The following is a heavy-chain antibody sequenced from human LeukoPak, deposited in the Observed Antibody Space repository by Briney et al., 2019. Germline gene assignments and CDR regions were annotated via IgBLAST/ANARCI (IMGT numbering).Heavy chain of an antibody. Sequence: GASVKVFCKASGYTFTGYYMHWVRQAPGQGLEWMGWINPNSGGTNYAQKFQGRVTMTRDTSISTAYMELSRLRSDDTAVYYCATDIVVVPAAIRGGGGVDYWGQGTLVTVSS. CDR1: GYTFTGYY. CDR3: ATDIVVVPAAIRGGGGVDY. CDR2: INPNSGGT. D-gene: IGHD2-2*02. J-gene: IGHJ4*02. V-gene: IGHV1-2*02.